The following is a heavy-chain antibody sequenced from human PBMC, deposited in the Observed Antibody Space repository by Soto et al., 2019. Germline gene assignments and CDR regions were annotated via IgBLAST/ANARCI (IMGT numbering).Heavy chain of an antibody. J-gene: IGHJ4*02. V-gene: IGHV3-33*08. D-gene: IGHD1-20*01. CDR1: GFTFSSYG. CDR3: ARGPTTYNWNHQVDY. Sequence: GGSLRLSCAASGFTFSSYGMHWVRQAPGKGLEWVAVIWYDGSNKYYADSVKGRFTISRDNSKNTLYLQMNSLRAEDTAVYYCARGPTTYNWNHQVDYWGQGTLVTVSS. CDR2: IWYDGSNK.